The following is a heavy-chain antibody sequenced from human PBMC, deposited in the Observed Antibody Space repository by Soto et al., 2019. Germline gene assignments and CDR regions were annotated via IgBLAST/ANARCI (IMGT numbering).Heavy chain of an antibody. D-gene: IGHD2-15*01. CDR1: GYTFTSYG. Sequence: QVQLGQSGAEVKKPGASVKVSCKASGYTFTSYGISWVRQAPGQGLEWMGWISAYNGNTNYAQKFQGRVTMTTDTSTSTAYMELRSLRSDDTAVYYCARDIVWGGLGESNWLDPWGQGTLVTVSS. CDR2: ISAYNGNT. J-gene: IGHJ5*02. CDR3: ARDIVWGGLGESNWLDP. V-gene: IGHV1-18*01.